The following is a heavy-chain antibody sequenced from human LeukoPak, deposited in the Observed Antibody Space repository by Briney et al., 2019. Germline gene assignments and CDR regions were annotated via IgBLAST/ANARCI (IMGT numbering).Heavy chain of an antibody. CDR1: GGSFSGYY. Sequence: PSETLSLTCAVYGGSFSGYYWSWIRQPPGKGLEWIGEINHSGSTNYNPSLKSRVTISVDTSKNQFSLKLSSVTAADTAVYYCARHEEYCSGGSCYRGRFAFDIWGQGTMVTVSS. J-gene: IGHJ3*02. CDR2: INHSGST. V-gene: IGHV4-34*01. D-gene: IGHD2-15*01. CDR3: ARHEEYCSGGSCYRGRFAFDI.